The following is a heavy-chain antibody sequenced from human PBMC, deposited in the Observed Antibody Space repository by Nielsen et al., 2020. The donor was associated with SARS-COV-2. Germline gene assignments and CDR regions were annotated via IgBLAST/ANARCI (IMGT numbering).Heavy chain of an antibody. V-gene: IGHV1-69*06. Sequence: WVRQAPGQRLEYMGGIIPIFGTTNYAQKFRGRVTITADKSTSTAYMELSSLRSEDTAVYYCARDFGYYYGSGSYYNVVLDYWGQGTLVTVSS. D-gene: IGHD3-10*01. CDR2: IIPIFGTT. J-gene: IGHJ4*02. CDR3: ARDFGYYYGSGSYYNVVLDY.